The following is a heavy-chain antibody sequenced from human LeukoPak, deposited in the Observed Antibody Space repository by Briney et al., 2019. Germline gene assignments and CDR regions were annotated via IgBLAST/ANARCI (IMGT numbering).Heavy chain of an antibody. Sequence: PSETLSLTCTVSGYSISNGYYWSWIRQPPGKGLEWIGEINHSGSTNYNPSLKSRVTISVDTSKNQFSLKLSSVTAADTAVYYCARLKRWFGEFFFDYWGQGTLVTVSS. J-gene: IGHJ4*02. CDR3: ARLKRWFGEFFFDY. CDR1: GYSISNGYY. CDR2: INHSGST. D-gene: IGHD3-10*01. V-gene: IGHV4-34*01.